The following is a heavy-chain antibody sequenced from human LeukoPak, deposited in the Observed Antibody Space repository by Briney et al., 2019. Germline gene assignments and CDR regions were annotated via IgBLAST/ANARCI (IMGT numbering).Heavy chain of an antibody. D-gene: IGHD3-22*01. Sequence: GGSLRLSCSASGFTFSNYGMSWVRQAPGKGLEWVSVISGSGDNTYYADSVKGRFTISRDNSKNTLYLQMNSLRAEDTAVYYCARIREGSSGYYLDYWGQGTLVTVSS. J-gene: IGHJ4*02. CDR1: GFTFSNYG. V-gene: IGHV3-23*01. CDR2: ISGSGDNT. CDR3: ARIREGSSGYYLDY.